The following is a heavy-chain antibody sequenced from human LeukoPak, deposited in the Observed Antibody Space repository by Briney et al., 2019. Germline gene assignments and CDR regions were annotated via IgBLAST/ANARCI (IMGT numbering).Heavy chain of an antibody. Sequence: EASVKVSCRVSEYTLPQLSIHWVRQAPGKALEWMGGYNPETGGIMYAQNFEGRVTITEGTFTDTAYMEMSSLRSEDTAVYYCTTQNVLTDYWPLWTWGQGTLVTVSS. D-gene: IGHD3-9*01. J-gene: IGHJ4*02. CDR2: YNPETGGI. CDR1: EYTLPQLS. V-gene: IGHV1-24*01. CDR3: TTQNVLTDYWPLWT.